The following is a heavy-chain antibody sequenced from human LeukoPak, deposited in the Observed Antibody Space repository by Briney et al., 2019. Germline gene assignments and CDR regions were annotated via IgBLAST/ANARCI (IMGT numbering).Heavy chain of an antibody. Sequence: GGSLRLSCAASGFTFSSYGMHWVRQAPGKGLEWVAFIRYDGSNKYYADSVRGRFTISRDNSNLYLQMNSLRAGDTAVYYCARAAYSSTWYSRYFDLWGRGTLVTVSS. D-gene: IGHD6-13*01. CDR3: ARAAYSSTWYSRYFDL. V-gene: IGHV3-30*02. CDR1: GFTFSSYG. CDR2: IRYDGSNK. J-gene: IGHJ2*01.